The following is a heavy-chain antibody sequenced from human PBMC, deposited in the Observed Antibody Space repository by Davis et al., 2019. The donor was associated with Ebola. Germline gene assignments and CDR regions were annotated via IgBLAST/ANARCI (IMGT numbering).Heavy chain of an antibody. J-gene: IGHJ4*02. CDR1: GFTFSSYA. Sequence: GESLKISCAASGFTFSSYAMSWVRQAPGKGLEWVSAIRDSGGRTYYADSVKGRFTISRDNSKNTLYLQMNSLRAEDTALYYCATMDSNGDYWGQGTLATVSS. CDR2: IRDSGGRT. V-gene: IGHV3-23*01. CDR3: ATMDSNGDY. D-gene: IGHD1-1*01.